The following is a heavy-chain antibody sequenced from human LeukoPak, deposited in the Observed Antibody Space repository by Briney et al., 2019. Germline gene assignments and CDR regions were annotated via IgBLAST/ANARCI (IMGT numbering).Heavy chain of an antibody. J-gene: IGHJ4*02. D-gene: IGHD4-17*01. CDR3: ARHNGDGFDY. Sequence: PSETLSLTCTVSGYSISSGYYWGWIRQPPGKGLEWIGSIYHSGSTYYNPSLKSRVTISVDTSKNQFSLKLSSVTAADTAVYYCARHNGDGFDYWGQGTLVTVSS. CDR1: GYSISSGYY. V-gene: IGHV4-38-2*02. CDR2: IYHSGST.